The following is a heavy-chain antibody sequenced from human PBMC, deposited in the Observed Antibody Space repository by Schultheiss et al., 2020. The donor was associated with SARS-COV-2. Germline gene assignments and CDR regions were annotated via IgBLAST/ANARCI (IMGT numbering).Heavy chain of an antibody. CDR3: ARGGDIVATFDY. CDR2: IYYSGST. Sequence: SETLSLTCTVSGGSISSGGYYWSWISQHPGKGLEWIGYIYYSGSTYYNPSLKSRVTISVDTSKNQFSLKLSSVTAADTAVYYCARGGDIVATFDYWGQGTLVTVSS. V-gene: IGHV4-31*03. J-gene: IGHJ4*02. CDR1: GGSISSGGYY. D-gene: IGHD5-12*01.